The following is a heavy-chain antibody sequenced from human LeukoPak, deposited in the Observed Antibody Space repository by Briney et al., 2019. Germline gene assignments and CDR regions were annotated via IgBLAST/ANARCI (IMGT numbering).Heavy chain of an antibody. CDR1: GGSISSYY. CDR3: ARTSSSWYTGYYYYMDV. CDR2: IYTSGST. D-gene: IGHD6-13*01. J-gene: IGHJ6*03. V-gene: IGHV4-4*07. Sequence: ASETLCLTCTVSGGSISSYYWSWIRQPAGKGLEWIGRIYTSGSTNYNPSLKSRVTMSIDTSKNQFSLKLSSVTAADTAVYYCARTSSSWYTGYYYYMDVWGKGTTVTVSS.